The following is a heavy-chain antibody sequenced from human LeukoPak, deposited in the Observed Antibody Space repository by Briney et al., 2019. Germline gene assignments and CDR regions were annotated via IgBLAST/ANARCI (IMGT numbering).Heavy chain of an antibody. CDR1: GGSISSYY. J-gene: IGHJ4*02. CDR2: IYYSGST. CDR3: ARQVTTIGYYFDY. Sequence: SETLSLTCTVSGGSISSYYWSWIRQPPGKGLEWIGYIYYSGSTDYNPSLKSRVTISLDTSKNQFSLKLRSVTAADTAVYYCARQVTTIGYYFDYRGQGTLVTVSS. V-gene: IGHV4-59*08. D-gene: IGHD5-12*01.